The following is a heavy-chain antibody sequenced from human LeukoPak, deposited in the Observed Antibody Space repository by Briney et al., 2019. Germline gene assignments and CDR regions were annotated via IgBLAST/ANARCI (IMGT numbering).Heavy chain of an antibody. V-gene: IGHV3-23*01. CDR1: GFTFSIYA. CDR3: AKDRVSGSYFLPYYFDY. J-gene: IGHJ4*02. D-gene: IGHD1-26*01. CDR2: IGGSGGST. Sequence: GGSLRLSCAASGFTFSIYAISSVRQAPGKGMEWVSAIGGSGGSTYYADSVKGRFTISRDNSKNTLYLQMNSLRAEDTAVYYCAKDRVSGSYFLPYYFDYWGQGTLVTVSS.